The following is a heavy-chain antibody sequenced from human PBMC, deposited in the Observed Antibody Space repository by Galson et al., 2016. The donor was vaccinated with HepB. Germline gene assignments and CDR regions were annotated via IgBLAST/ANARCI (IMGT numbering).Heavy chain of an antibody. CDR1: GFTFSSHW. CDR3: ERGGCPPIDY. Sequence: SLRLSCAASGFTFSSHWMHWVRQAPGKVLVWVSRINTDGSSTSYADSVKGRFTISRDNAKNTLYLQMNSLRAEDTAVYYCERGGCPPIDYWGQGTLVTVSS. J-gene: IGHJ4*02. V-gene: IGHV3-74*01. D-gene: IGHD4/OR15-4a*01. CDR2: INTDGSST.